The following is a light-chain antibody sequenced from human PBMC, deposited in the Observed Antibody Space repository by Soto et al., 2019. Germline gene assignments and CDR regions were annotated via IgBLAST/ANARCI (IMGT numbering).Light chain of an antibody. Sequence: QSLLTQPAPLSWSPWQAITLSRTGNSSDVGGYNYVSWYQQHPGRAPKLMIYDVSNRPSGVSNRFSGSKSGNTASLTISGLQAEDEADYYCSSYTSSSTYVFGTGTKVTVL. CDR1: SSDVGGYNY. J-gene: IGLJ1*01. CDR2: DVS. CDR3: SSYTSSSTYV. V-gene: IGLV2-14*01.